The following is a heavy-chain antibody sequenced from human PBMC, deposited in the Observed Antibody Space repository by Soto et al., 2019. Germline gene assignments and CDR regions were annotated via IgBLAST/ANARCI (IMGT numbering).Heavy chain of an antibody. CDR3: ARQDDFWSGYKPNWFDP. CDR2: IYYSGST. J-gene: IGHJ5*02. D-gene: IGHD3-3*01. CDR1: GGSISSSSYY. Sequence: SLTCTVSGGSISSSSYYWGWIRQPPGKGLEWIGSIYYSGSTYYNPSLKSRVTISVDTSKNQFSLKLSSVTAADTAVYYCARQDDFWSGYKPNWFDPWGQGTLVTVSS. V-gene: IGHV4-39*01.